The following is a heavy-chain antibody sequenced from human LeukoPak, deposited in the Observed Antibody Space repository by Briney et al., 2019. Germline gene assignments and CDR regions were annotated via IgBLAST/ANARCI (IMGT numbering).Heavy chain of an antibody. J-gene: IGHJ4*02. Sequence: SETLSLTCTVSGGSVSSGSYYWSWIRQPPGKGLEWIGYIYYSGSTNYIPSLKSRVTISVDTSKNQFSLKLSSVTAADTAVYYCARYSGWYFDYWGQGTLVTVSS. CDR1: GGSVSSGSYY. D-gene: IGHD6-19*01. CDR2: IYYSGST. V-gene: IGHV4-61*01. CDR3: ARYSGWYFDY.